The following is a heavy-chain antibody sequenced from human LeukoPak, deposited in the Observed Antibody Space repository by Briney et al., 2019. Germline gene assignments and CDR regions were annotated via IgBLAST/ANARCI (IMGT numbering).Heavy chain of an antibody. Sequence: VASVKVSCKASGYTFTGYYMHWVRQAPGQGLEWMGWINPNSGGTNYAQKFQGRVTMTRDTSISTAYMELSRLRSDDTAVYYCARDANGWLLLLLAFDIWGQGTMVTVSS. V-gene: IGHV1-2*02. CDR2: INPNSGGT. CDR1: GYTFTGYY. D-gene: IGHD3-22*01. CDR3: ARDANGWLLLLLAFDI. J-gene: IGHJ3*02.